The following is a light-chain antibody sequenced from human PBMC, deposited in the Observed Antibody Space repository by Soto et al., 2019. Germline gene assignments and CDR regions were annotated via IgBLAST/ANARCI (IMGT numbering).Light chain of an antibody. V-gene: IGLV3-1*01. Sequence: SYELTQPPSVSVSPGQTASITCSGDKLGDKYACWYQQKPGQSPVLVIYQDTKRPSGIPARVSGSNSGNTATLTISGTQAMDEAYYYCQAWDSSSVVFGGGTKLTVL. J-gene: IGLJ2*01. CDR1: KLGDKY. CDR2: QDT. CDR3: QAWDSSSVV.